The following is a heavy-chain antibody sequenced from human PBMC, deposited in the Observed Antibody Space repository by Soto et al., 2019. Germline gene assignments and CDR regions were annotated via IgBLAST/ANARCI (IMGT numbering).Heavy chain of an antibody. CDR2: ISSRSSSI. D-gene: IGHD4-17*01. CDR3: ARAVFSDYGNYANWLDP. CDR1: GFTFSSYS. Sequence: GGSLRLSCAASGFTFSSYSMNWVRQAPGKGLEWVSYISSRSSSIYYADSVKGRFTISRDNAKNSLYLQMNSLRDEDTAVYYCARAVFSDYGNYANWLDPWGQGTLVTVSS. V-gene: IGHV3-48*02. J-gene: IGHJ5*02.